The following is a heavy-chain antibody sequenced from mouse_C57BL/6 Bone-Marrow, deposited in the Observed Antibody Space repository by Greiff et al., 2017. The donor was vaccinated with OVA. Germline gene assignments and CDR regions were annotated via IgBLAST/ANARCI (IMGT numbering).Heavy chain of an antibody. CDR2: ISSGGSYT. J-gene: IGHJ2*01. V-gene: IGHV5-6*01. CDR1: GFTFSSYG. D-gene: IGHD1-1*01. CDR3: ARHGDYGSFFDY. Sequence: EVKLVESGGDLVKPGGSLKLSCAASGFTFSSYGMSWVRQTPDKRLEWVATISSGGSYTYYPDSVKGRFTISRDNATNTLYLQMSSLKSEDTAMYYCARHGDYGSFFDYWGQGTTLTVSS.